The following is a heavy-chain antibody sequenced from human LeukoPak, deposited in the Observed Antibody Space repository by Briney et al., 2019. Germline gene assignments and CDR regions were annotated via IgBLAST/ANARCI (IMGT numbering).Heavy chain of an antibody. J-gene: IGHJ5*02. D-gene: IGHD3-22*01. V-gene: IGHV3-11*05. CDR1: GFTFSDYY. Sequence: GGSLRLSCAASGFTFSDYYMSWIRQAPGKGLEWVSYISSSSSYTNYADSVKGRFTISRDNAKNSLYLQMNSLRAEDTAVYYCARDPYHYDSSGYYWGWFDPWGQGTLVTVSS. CDR2: ISSSSSYT. CDR3: ARDPYHYDSSGYYWGWFDP.